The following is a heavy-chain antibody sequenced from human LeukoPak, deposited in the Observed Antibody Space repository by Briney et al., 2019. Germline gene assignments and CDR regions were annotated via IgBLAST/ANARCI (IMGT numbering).Heavy chain of an antibody. V-gene: IGHV3-33*07. CDR3: ARWGPIAAAGTKGALYYFDY. CDR1: GITFNKAW. D-gene: IGHD6-13*01. Sequence: PGGSLRLSCAATGITFNKAWMTWVRQAPGKGLEWVAIIWYDGSNKYYVDSVKGRFTISRDNSKNTLYLQMNSLRVEDTAVYYCARWGPIAAAGTKGALYYFDYWGQGTLVTVSS. CDR2: IWYDGSNK. J-gene: IGHJ4*02.